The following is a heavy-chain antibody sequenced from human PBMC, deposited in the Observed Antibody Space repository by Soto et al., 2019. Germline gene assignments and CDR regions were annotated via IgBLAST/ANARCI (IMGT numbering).Heavy chain of an antibody. D-gene: IGHD2-2*01. V-gene: IGHV4-39*01. CDR1: GGSISSSSYY. CDR3: ASPEYCSSLSCNAFDL. CDR2: NYYSGRT. Sequence: QMQLQESGPGLVKPSETLSLTCTVSGGSISSSSYYWGWIRQPPGKGLEWIGSNYYSGRTYYNPSLKSRVTVAVDTSINLGALTLSSGRVGDVAVYYYASPEYCSSLSCNAFDLWGKGTMIPVSS. J-gene: IGHJ3*01.